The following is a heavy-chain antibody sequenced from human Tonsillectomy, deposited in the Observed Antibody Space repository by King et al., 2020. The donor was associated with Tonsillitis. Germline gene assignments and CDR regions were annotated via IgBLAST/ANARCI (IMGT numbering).Heavy chain of an antibody. CDR1: GGSISSYY. Sequence: QLQESGPGLVKPSETLSLTFTVSGGSISSYYWSWIRQPAGKGLEWIGRIYTSGSTNYNPPLKSRVTMSVDTSKNQFSLKLSSVTDADTAVYYCARDRHKELYLFDYWGQGTLVTVSS. CDR2: IYTSGST. D-gene: IGHD1-26*01. CDR3: ARDRHKELYLFDY. V-gene: IGHV4-4*07. J-gene: IGHJ4*02.